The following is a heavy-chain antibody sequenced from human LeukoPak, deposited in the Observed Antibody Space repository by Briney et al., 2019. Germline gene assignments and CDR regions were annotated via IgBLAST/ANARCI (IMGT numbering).Heavy chain of an antibody. CDR3: ARLGIITAAGSNDY. J-gene: IGHJ4*02. D-gene: IGHD6-13*01. V-gene: IGHV3-48*04. CDR2: ISSSSSTI. Sequence: PGGSLRLSCAASGFTFSSYSMNWVRQAPGKGLEWLSYISSSSSTIYYADSVKGRFTISRDNAKNSLSLQMNSLRAEDTAVYYCARLGIITAAGSNDYWGQGTLVTVSS. CDR1: GFTFSSYS.